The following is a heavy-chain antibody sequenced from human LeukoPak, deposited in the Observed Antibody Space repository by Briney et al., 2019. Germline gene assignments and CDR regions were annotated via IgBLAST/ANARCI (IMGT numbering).Heavy chain of an antibody. Sequence: ASVKVSCKASGYTFTIDGISWVRHAPRQGLGWMGWISAYNGNAKYTQKLQGRVTMTTDTSTSTTYMELRSLRSDDTAVYYCARDRSYYDILTGYFSVGKKNSYYYYGMDVWGQGTTVTVSS. CDR1: GYTFTIDG. CDR2: ISAYNGNA. CDR3: ARDRSYYDILTGYFSVGKKNSYYYYGMDV. V-gene: IGHV1-18*01. D-gene: IGHD3-9*01. J-gene: IGHJ6*02.